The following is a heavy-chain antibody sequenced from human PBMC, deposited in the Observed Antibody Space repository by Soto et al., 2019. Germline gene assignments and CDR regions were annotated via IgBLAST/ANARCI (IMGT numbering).Heavy chain of an antibody. Sequence: SSETLSLTCTVSGGSIDSGDYYWSWIRQPPGKGLEWIGYVYYSGTTNYSPFLKSRVTLSLDKSKNQFSLKMNSVTAADTAVYYCARASPYGDYALDYWGQGTLVTVSS. CDR2: VYYSGTT. J-gene: IGHJ4*02. V-gene: IGHV4-61*08. CDR1: GGSIDSGDYY. D-gene: IGHD4-17*01. CDR3: ARASPYGDYALDY.